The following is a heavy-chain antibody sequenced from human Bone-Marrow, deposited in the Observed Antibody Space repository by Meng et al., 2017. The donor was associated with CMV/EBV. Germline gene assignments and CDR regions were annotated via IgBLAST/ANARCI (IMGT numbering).Heavy chain of an antibody. CDR2: ITVYSGNT. V-gene: IGHV1-18*01. D-gene: IGHD1-26*01. CDR1: GDTFTNYG. Sequence: KASGDTFTNYGISWVRQAPGQGLEWMGWITVYSGNTNYVQKLQGRVTMTTDTSANIAYMELRSLTSDDTAVYYCARDLVGVPTRLDYWGQGSLVTVSS. CDR3: ARDLVGVPTRLDY. J-gene: IGHJ4*02.